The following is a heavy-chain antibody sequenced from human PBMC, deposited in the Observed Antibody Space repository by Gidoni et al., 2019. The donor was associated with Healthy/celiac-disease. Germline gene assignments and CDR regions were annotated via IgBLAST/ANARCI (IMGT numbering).Heavy chain of an antibody. CDR2: SIPIFGTA. Sequence: QVQLVQSGAEVNKPGSSVKVSCKAFVGTFSSYSISWVRQAPGQGLEWMGGSIPIFGTASDEQKFQGRVTITADKATSTAYMELSSLRSEETAVYYCARSYSSSWDYYYYMDVWGKGTTVTVSS. V-gene: IGHV1-69*06. CDR1: VGTFSSYS. D-gene: IGHD6-13*01. CDR3: ARSYSSSWDYYYYMDV. J-gene: IGHJ6*03.